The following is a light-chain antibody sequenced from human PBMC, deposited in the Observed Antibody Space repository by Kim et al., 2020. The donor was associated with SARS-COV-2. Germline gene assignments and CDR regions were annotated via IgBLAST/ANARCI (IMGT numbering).Light chain of an antibody. V-gene: IGKV1-5*01. Sequence: DIQMTQSPSTLSASVGDRVTLTCRASQSVSRWLAWYQQKPGKAPKLLIYDGSNLQSGVPSRFSGSGSGTEFTLTISSLQPDDFAIYYRQHRQTFGQGTKVDIK. J-gene: IGKJ1*01. CDR2: DGS. CDR1: QSVSRW. CDR3: QHRQT.